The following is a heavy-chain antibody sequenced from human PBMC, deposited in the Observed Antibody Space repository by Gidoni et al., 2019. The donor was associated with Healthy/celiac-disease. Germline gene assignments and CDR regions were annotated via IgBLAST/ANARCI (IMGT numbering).Heavy chain of an antibody. D-gene: IGHD6-19*01. J-gene: IGHJ4*02. Sequence: QVQLVESGGGVVQPVRSLRLSCAASGFPFSSYGMHWVRQAPGKGLEWVAVIWYDGSNKYYADSVKGRVTISRDNSKNTLYLQMNSLRAEDTAVYDCARGGIAVAGTILDYWGQGTLVTVSS. CDR1: GFPFSSYG. CDR3: ARGGIAVAGTILDY. V-gene: IGHV3-33*01. CDR2: IWYDGSNK.